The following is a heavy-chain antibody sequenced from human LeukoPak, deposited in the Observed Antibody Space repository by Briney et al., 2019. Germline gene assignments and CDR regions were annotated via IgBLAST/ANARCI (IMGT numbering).Heavy chain of an antibody. CDR2: INPSSGGT. CDR1: GYTFTGHY. CDR3: ATVDTAMVSNFDY. V-gene: IGHV1-2*02. J-gene: IGHJ4*02. Sequence: ASVKVSCKASGYTFTGHYMHWVRQAPGQGLEWMGWINPSSGGTNYAQKFQGRVTMTRDTSISTAYMELSRLRSDDTAVYYCATVDTAMVSNFDYWGQGTLVTVSS. D-gene: IGHD5-18*01.